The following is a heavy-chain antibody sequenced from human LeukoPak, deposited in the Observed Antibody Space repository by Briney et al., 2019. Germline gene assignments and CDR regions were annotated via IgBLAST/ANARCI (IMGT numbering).Heavy chain of an antibody. Sequence: SVKVSCKASGGTFSSYAISWVRQAPGQGLEWMGGIIPIFGTANYAQKFQGRVTITTDESTSTAYMELSSLRSEDTAVYYCARDLGCSSTSCYDNWFDPWGQGTLVTVSS. V-gene: IGHV1-69*05. CDR1: GGTFSSYA. CDR3: ARDLGCSSTSCYDNWFDP. D-gene: IGHD2-2*01. J-gene: IGHJ5*02. CDR2: IIPIFGTA.